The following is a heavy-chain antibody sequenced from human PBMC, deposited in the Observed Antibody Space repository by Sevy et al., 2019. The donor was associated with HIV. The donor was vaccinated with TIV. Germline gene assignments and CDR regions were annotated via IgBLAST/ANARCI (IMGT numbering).Heavy chain of an antibody. J-gene: IGHJ3*02. V-gene: IGHV3-33*01. CDR2: IWYDGSNK. CDR3: ARGGDIVVVTDAFDI. CDR1: GFTFSSYG. Sequence: GGSLRLSCAASGFTFSSYGMHWVRQAPGKGLEWVAVIWYDGSNKYYADSVKGRFTISRDNSKNTLYLQMNSLRAEDKAVYYCARGGDIVVVTDAFDIWGQGTMVTVSS. D-gene: IGHD2-21*02.